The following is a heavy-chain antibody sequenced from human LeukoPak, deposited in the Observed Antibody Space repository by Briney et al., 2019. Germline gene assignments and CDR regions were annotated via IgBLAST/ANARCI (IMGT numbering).Heavy chain of an antibody. D-gene: IGHD1-26*01. V-gene: IGHV3-30*04. Sequence: GRSLRLSCVASGFTFSTYAMHWVRQAPGKGLGWVAIISYDGSDKYFADSVKGRFTISRDNSKNTLYLQMNSLRPEDTAVYYCARDWELEGSGFDYWGQGTLVTVSS. CDR2: ISYDGSDK. J-gene: IGHJ4*02. CDR3: ARDWELEGSGFDY. CDR1: GFTFSTYA.